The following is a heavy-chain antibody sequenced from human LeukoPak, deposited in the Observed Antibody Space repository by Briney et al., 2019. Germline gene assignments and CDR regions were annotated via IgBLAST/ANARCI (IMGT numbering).Heavy chain of an antibody. CDR2: ISSSSNYI. V-gene: IGHV3-21*01. D-gene: IGHD1-26*01. CDR1: GFTLSTYN. CDR3: ARDVGASAPDAFDI. Sequence: PGRCLRLSCAASGFTLSTYNMNWVRQAPGKGLGWVSSISSSSNYIYYAHTVKGRFTISTDNDKNSLYLQMNSLRAEDTDVYYCARDVGASAPDAFDIWGQGTMVTVSS. J-gene: IGHJ3*02.